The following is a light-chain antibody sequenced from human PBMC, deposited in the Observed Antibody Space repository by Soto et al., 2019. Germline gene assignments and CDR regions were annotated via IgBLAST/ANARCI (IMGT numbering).Light chain of an antibody. V-gene: IGKV3-15*01. CDR1: QSVSSSY. CDR3: QQYYNWPIT. J-gene: IGKJ5*01. CDR2: GAS. Sequence: EIVLTQSPGTLSLSPGERATLSCRASQSVSSSYLAWYQQKPGQAPRLLIYGASTRSTGIPGRFSGSGSGTEFTLTISSLQSEDFAVYYCQQYYNWPITFGQGTRLEIK.